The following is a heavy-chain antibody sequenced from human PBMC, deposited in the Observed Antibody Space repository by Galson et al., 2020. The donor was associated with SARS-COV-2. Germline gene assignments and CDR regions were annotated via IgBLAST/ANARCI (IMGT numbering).Heavy chain of an antibody. V-gene: IGHV4-59*01. Sequence: SETLSLTCTVSGGSISSYYWSWIRQPPGKGLEWIGYIYYSGSTNYNPSLKSRVTISVDTSKNQFSLKLSSVTAADTAVYYCARADIVGAYYYYMDVWGKGTTVTVSS. CDR3: ARADIVGAYYYYMDV. J-gene: IGHJ6*03. CDR1: GGSISSYY. CDR2: IYYSGST. D-gene: IGHD1-26*01.